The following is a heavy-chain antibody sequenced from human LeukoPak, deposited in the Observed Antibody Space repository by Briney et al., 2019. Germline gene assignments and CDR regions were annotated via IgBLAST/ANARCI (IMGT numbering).Heavy chain of an antibody. V-gene: IGHV1-46*01. D-gene: IGHD3-10*01. CDR2: INPSGGST. Sequence: ASVKVSCKASGYTFTSYYMHWVRHAPGQGLEWMGIINPSGGSTSYAQKFQGRVTMTRDTSTSTVYMELSSLRSEDTAVYYCAREGYYYGSGSYYFDYWGQGTLVTVSS. CDR3: AREGYYYGSGSYYFDY. J-gene: IGHJ4*02. CDR1: GYTFTSYY.